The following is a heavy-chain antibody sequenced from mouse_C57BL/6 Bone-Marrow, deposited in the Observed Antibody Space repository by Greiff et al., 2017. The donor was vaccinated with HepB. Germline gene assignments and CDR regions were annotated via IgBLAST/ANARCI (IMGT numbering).Heavy chain of an antibody. CDR1: GYTFTDHT. J-gene: IGHJ3*01. Sequence: QVQLQQSDAELVKPGASVKISCKVSGYTFTDHTIHWMKQRPEQGLEWIGYIYPRDGSTKYNEKFKGKATLTADKSSSTAYMQLNSLTSEDSAVYFCARPDYYGSSYRWFAYWGQGTLVTVSA. V-gene: IGHV1-78*01. CDR3: ARPDYYGSSYRWFAY. D-gene: IGHD1-1*01. CDR2: IYPRDGST.